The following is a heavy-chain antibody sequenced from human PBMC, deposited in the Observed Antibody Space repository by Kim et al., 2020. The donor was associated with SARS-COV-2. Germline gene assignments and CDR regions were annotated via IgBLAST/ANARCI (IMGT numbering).Heavy chain of an antibody. J-gene: IGHJ6*02. CDR3: ARGSLKRQQLVPRPYYYYGMDV. V-gene: IGHV4-34*01. CDR2: INHSGST. CDR1: GGSFSGYY. Sequence: SETLSLTCAVYGGSFSGYYWSWIRQPPGKGLEWIGEINHSGSTNYNPSLKSRVTISVDTSKNQFSLKLSSVTAADTAVYYCARGSLKRQQLVPRPYYYYGMDVWGQGTTVTVSS. D-gene: IGHD6-13*01.